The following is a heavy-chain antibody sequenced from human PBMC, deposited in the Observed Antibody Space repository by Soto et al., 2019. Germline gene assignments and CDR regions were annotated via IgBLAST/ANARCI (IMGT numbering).Heavy chain of an antibody. CDR3: AKVNLYCSGGSCPPIYGMDV. J-gene: IGHJ6*02. CDR1: GFTFSSYG. Sequence: GGSLRLSCAASGFTFSSYGMHWVRQAPGKGLEWVAVISYDGSNKYYADSVKGRFTISRDNSKNTLYLQMNSLRAEDTAVYYCAKVNLYCSGGSCPPIYGMDVWGQGTTVTVSS. CDR2: ISYDGSNK. D-gene: IGHD2-15*01. V-gene: IGHV3-30*18.